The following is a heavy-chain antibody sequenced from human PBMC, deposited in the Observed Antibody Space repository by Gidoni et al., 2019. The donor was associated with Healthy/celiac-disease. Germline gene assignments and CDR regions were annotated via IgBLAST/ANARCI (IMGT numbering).Heavy chain of an antibody. J-gene: IGHJ6*03. CDR3: ARVIAAAHPYYYYYMVV. V-gene: IGHV3-66*01. CDR2: IYSGGST. Sequence: EVQLVESGGGLVQPGGSLRLSCAASGFTVSSNYMSWVRQAPGKGLEWVSVIYSGGSTYYADSVKGRFTISRDNSKNTLYLQMNSLRAEDTAVYYCARVIAAAHPYYYYYMVVWGKGTTVTVSS. CDR1: GFTVSSNY. D-gene: IGHD6-13*01.